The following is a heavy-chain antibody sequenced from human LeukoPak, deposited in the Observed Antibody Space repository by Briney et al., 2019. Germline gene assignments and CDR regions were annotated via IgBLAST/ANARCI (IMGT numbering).Heavy chain of an antibody. CDR1: GGSISSGSYY. CDR2: IYYSGST. D-gene: IGHD3-22*01. J-gene: IGHJ4*02. Sequence: KASETLSLTCTVSGGSISSGSYYWGWIRQPPGKGLEWIGSIYYSGSTYYNPSLKSRVTISVDTSKNQFSLKLSSVTAADTAVYYCARLHEKYYYDSSGVSYFDYWGQGTLVTVSS. V-gene: IGHV4-39*01. CDR3: ARLHEKYYYDSSGVSYFDY.